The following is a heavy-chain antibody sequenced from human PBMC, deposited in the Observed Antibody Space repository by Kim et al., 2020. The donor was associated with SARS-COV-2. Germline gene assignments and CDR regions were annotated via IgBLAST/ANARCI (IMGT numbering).Heavy chain of an antibody. D-gene: IGHD4-17*01. CDR3: AKNGDLKPIDY. V-gene: IGHV3-23*01. Sequence: YYADSVKGRFTISRDNSKNTLYLQMNSLRAEDTAVYYCAKNGDLKPIDYWGQGTLVTVSS. J-gene: IGHJ4*02.